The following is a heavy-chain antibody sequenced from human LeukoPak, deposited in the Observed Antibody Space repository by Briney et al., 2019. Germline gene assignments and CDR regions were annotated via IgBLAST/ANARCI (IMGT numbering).Heavy chain of an antibody. CDR2: IIPIFGTA. D-gene: IGHD6-13*01. CDR1: GGTFSSYA. J-gene: IGHJ4*02. Sequence: SVKVSCKASGGTFSSYAIGWVRQAPGQGLEWMGGIIPIFGTANYAQKFQGRVTITADKSTSTAYMELSSLRSEDTAVYYCAGAEAGTFPFDYWGQGTLVTVSS. CDR3: AGAEAGTFPFDY. V-gene: IGHV1-69*06.